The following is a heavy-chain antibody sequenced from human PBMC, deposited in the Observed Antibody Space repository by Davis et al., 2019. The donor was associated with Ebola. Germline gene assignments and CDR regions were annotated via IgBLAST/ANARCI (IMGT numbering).Heavy chain of an antibody. D-gene: IGHD2-21*01. Sequence: PSETLSLTCTVSGGSISSSYLNWIRQPPGKGLEWIGYIYDNGNTNSNPSLKSRATISVDMSKKQFSLKLKSVTAADTAVYYCARARQGDFWYFDLWGRGTLVAVSS. J-gene: IGHJ2*01. CDR3: ARARQGDFWYFDL. CDR2: IYDNGNT. CDR1: GGSISSSY. V-gene: IGHV4-59*08.